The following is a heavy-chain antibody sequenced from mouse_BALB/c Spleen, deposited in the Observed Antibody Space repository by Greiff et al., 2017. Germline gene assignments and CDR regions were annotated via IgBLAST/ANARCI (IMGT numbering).Heavy chain of an antibody. Sequence: VQLKESGPGLVKPSQSLSLTCTVTGYSITSDYAWNWIRQFPGNKLEWMGYISYSGSTSYNPSLKSRISITRDTSKNQFFLQLNSVTTEDTATYYCARRGVYDGYYFYAMDYWGQGTSVTVSS. CDR2: ISYSGST. D-gene: IGHD2-3*01. J-gene: IGHJ4*01. CDR3: ARRGVYDGYYFYAMDY. V-gene: IGHV3-2*02. CDR1: GYSITSDYA.